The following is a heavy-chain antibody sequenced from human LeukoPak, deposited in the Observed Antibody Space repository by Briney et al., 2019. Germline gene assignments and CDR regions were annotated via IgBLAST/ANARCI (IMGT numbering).Heavy chain of an antibody. V-gene: IGHV3-48*01. D-gene: IGHD2-2*01. CDR3: TREDYALDAFDI. CDR2: ISSSGSSI. Sequence: PGGSLRLSCAASGFPFSNHRMNWVCQPPGKGLEWVAYISSSGSSIFYADSVKGRFTISRDNAKESLFLQMNTLRAEDTAVYYCTREDYALDAFDIWGQGTMVTVSS. J-gene: IGHJ3*02. CDR1: GFPFSNHR.